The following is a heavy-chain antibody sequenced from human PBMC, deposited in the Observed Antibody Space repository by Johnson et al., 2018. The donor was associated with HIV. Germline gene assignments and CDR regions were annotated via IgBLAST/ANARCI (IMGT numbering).Heavy chain of an antibody. V-gene: IGHV3-30*04. CDR3: ARALPRYDAFDI. Sequence: QVQLVESGGGVVQPGRSVRLSCAASGLNFSDYGMHWVRQAPGKGLEWVAVISFDGSNEYYADSVKGRFTISRDNSKNTLYLQMNSLRAEDTAVYYCARALPRYDAFDIWGQGTMVTVSS. J-gene: IGHJ3*02. D-gene: IGHD1-14*01. CDR1: GLNFSDYG. CDR2: ISFDGSNE.